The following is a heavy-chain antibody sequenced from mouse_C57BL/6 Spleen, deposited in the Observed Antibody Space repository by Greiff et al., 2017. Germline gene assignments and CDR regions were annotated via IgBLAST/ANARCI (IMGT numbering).Heavy chain of an antibody. CDR2: IGPGSGST. V-gene: IGHV1-77*01. CDR1: GYTFTDYY. D-gene: IGHD1-1*01. CDR3: ARSFDYYGSSHVYYAMDY. J-gene: IGHJ4*01. Sequence: QVQLQQSGAELVKPGASVKISCKASGYTFTDYYINWVKQRPGQGLEWIGKIGPGSGSTYYNEKFKGKATLTADKSSSTAYMQLSSLTSEDSAVYFCARSFDYYGSSHVYYAMDYWGQGTSVTVSS.